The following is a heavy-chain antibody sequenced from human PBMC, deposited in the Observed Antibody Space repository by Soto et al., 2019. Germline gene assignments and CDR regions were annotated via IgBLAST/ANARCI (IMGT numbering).Heavy chain of an antibody. CDR2: ISDTSSST. D-gene: IGHD3-3*01. Sequence: PGGSLILSCAASEFTFSSYAMSWVRQAPGKGLEWVSAISDTSSSTYYTDSVKGRFTISRDNSKNTLYLQMNSLRAEDTAVYFCAKLNKPIFGVLITYFDFWGQGTLVTVSS. J-gene: IGHJ4*02. V-gene: IGHV3-23*01. CDR3: AKLNKPIFGVLITYFDF. CDR1: EFTFSSYA.